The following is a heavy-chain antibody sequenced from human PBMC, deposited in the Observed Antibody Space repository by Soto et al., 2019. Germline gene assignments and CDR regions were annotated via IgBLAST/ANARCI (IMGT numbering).Heavy chain of an antibody. Sequence: SATLSLTCTVSGGSISSYYWSWIRQPPGKGLEWIGYIYYSGSTNYNPSLKSRVTISVDTPKNQFSLKLSSVTAADTAVYYVSRDRVEDRWYVDYWGQGTLVTVSS. D-gene: IGHD3-10*01. V-gene: IGHV4-59*12. CDR3: SRDRVEDRWYVDY. CDR2: IYYSGST. J-gene: IGHJ4*02. CDR1: GGSISSYY.